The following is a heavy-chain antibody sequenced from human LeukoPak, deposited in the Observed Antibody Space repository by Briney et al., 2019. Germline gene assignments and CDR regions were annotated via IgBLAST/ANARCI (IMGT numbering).Heavy chain of an antibody. D-gene: IGHD2-2*01. V-gene: IGHV1-69*01. CDR3: ARTKYCSSTSCSFDY. CDR1: GGTFSSYA. CDR2: IIPIFGTA. J-gene: IGHJ4*02. Sequence: SVKVSCKASGGTFSSYAISWVRQAPGQGLEWMGGIIPIFGTANYAQKFQGRVTITADESTSTAYMELSSLRSEDTAVYYCARTKYCSSTSCSFDYWGQGTLVTVSS.